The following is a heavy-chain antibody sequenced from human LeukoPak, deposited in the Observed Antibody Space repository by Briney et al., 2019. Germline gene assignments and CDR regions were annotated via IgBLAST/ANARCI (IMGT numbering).Heavy chain of an antibody. J-gene: IGHJ3*02. CDR3: ARGLNDVLTGIEDAFDI. CDR2: ISYDGSNK. D-gene: IGHD3-9*01. V-gene: IGHV3-30*04. CDR1: GFTFSSYA. Sequence: PGGSLRLSCAASGFTFSSYAMHWVRQAPGKGLEWVAVISYDGSNKYYADSVKGRFTISRDNSKNTLYLQMNSLRAGDTAIYYCARGLNDVLTGIEDAFDIWGQGTMVTVSS.